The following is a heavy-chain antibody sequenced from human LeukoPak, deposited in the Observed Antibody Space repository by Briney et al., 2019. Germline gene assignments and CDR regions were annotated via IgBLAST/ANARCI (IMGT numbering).Heavy chain of an antibody. D-gene: IGHD1-26*01. V-gene: IGHV4-39*01. CDR2: IYYSGST. J-gene: IGHJ4*02. CDR1: GGSISSSSYY. Sequence: SETLSLTCTVSGGSISSSSYYWCWIRQHPGKGLEWIGSIYYSGSTYYNPSLKSRVTISVDTSKNQFSLKLSSVTAADTAVYYCAIRSLWEPYYFDYWGQGTLVTVSS. CDR3: AIRSLWEPYYFDY.